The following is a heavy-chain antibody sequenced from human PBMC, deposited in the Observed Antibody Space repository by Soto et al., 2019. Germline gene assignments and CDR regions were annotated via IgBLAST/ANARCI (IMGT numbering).Heavy chain of an antibody. V-gene: IGHV3-74*01. J-gene: IGHJ5*02. D-gene: IGHD6-25*01. CDR1: GFTFSSYW. CDR2: INSDGSST. CDR3: AGSPIIAADWFDP. Sequence: EVQLVESGRGLVQPGGSLRLSCAASGFTFSSYWMHWVRQAPGKGLVWVSRINSDGSSTSYADSVKGRFTISRDNAKNTLYLQMNSLRAEDTAVYYCAGSPIIAADWFDPWGQGTLVTVSS.